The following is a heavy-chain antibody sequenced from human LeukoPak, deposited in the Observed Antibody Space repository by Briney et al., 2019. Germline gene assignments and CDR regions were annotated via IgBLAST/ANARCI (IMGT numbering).Heavy chain of an antibody. D-gene: IGHD6-25*01. CDR2: SSGSGDNT. V-gene: IGHV3-23*01. CDR3: ANVPIAAAPDY. Sequence: RSLRLSCAPSGYTLSSNTITWIRHPPGKGTGLSSRSSGSGDNTYYADSVKGRFTISRDNSKNTLYLQMNSLRAEDTALYYCANVPIAAAPDYWGQRTLVTVSS. J-gene: IGHJ4*02. CDR1: GYTLSSNT.